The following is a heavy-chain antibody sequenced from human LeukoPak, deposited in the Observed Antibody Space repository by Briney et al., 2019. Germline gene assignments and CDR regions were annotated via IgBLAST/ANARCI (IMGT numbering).Heavy chain of an antibody. V-gene: IGHV3-15*01. CDR2: IKTKNDGGTT. D-gene: IGHD7-27*01. J-gene: IGHJ4*01. Sequence: PGRSLRLSCAASGFTFSDAWMSWVRQAPGKGLEWVGRIKTKNDGGTTDYAAPVKGRFTISRDDSKNTLYLQVNSLKTEDTAVYYCTTIKATWGYWGQGTLVTVSS. CDR1: GFTFSDAW. CDR3: TTIKATWGY.